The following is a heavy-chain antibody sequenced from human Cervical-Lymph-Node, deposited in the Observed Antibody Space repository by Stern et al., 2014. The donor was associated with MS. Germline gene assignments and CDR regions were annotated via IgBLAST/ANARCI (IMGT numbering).Heavy chain of an antibody. Sequence: QVQLQESGPGLVKPSQTLSLTCTVSGASIKTIGYFWSWVRQPPGKGLEWIGFSSHSGVPFYTEPLKSRVTLSQDTSANQFSLRLTSVTAADTALYFCMRGDYWGRGILVAVSS. V-gene: IGHV4-31*03. CDR3: MRGDY. J-gene: IGHJ4*02. CDR1: GASIKTIGYF. CDR2: SSHSGVP.